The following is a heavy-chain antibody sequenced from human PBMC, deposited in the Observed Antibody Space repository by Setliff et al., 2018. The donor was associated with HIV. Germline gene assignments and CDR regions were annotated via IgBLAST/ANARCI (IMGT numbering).Heavy chain of an antibody. CDR2: VSSDASNQ. Sequence: LRLSCAASGFTFSTYGMHWVRQAPGKGLEWLAVVSSDASNQYYGDSVKGRFTISRDNSKNTVYLQMNSLRVEDTAVYYCAKPTTVVTSYYFDSWGQGTQVTVSS. J-gene: IGHJ4*02. CDR1: GFTFSTYG. D-gene: IGHD4-17*01. CDR3: AKPTTVVTSYYFDS. V-gene: IGHV3-30*18.